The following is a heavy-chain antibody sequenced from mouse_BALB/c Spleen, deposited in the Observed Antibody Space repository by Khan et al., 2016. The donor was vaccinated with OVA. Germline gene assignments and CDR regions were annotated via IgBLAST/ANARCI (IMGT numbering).Heavy chain of an antibody. Sequence: QVQLQQPGAELVKPGASVRLSCKASGYTFTSYYLYWVKQRPGQGLEWIGDINPSSGGTNFHEKFKSKATLTVDKSSSTAYIQLNSLTSEDSAVYYCTRSGYGSFAYWGQGTLVTVSA. V-gene: IGHV1S81*02. J-gene: IGHJ3*01. CDR3: TRSGYGSFAY. CDR2: INPSSGGT. CDR1: GYTFTSYY. D-gene: IGHD2-2*01.